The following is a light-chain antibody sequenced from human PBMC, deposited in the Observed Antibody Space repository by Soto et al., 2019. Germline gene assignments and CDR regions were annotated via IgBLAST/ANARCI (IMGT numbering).Light chain of an antibody. V-gene: IGKV3-15*01. J-gene: IGKJ3*01. CDR3: QQYNNWPPF. CDR2: GAS. Sequence: EIVMTQSPATLSVSPGERATLSCRASQSVSSNLAWYQQKPGQAPRLLIYGASTRATGIPARFSGSGSGTEFTLTISSLPSEDFAVYYSQQYNNWPPFFGPGTKVDIK. CDR1: QSVSSN.